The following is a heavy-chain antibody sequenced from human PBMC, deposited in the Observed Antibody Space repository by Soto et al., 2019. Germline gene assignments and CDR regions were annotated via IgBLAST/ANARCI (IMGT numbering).Heavy chain of an antibody. V-gene: IGHV4-59*11. Sequence: SETLSLTCNVTGDSIKTHYWSWIRQPPGKGLEWIGYIYYSGSTLYNPSLKRRVTISVDTAKNQFSLRLNSLTAADTDVYYCASGWMAAFDTWGQGTLVTVSS. CDR2: IYYSGST. CDR3: ASGWMAAFDT. CDR1: GDSIKTHY. D-gene: IGHD2-2*03. J-gene: IGHJ5*02.